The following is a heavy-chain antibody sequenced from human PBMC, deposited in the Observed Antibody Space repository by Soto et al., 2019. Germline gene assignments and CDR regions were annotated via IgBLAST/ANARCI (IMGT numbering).Heavy chain of an antibody. CDR3: AREPGSSVWPFDP. Sequence: SETLSLTCTVSGGSISSGNYYWSWVRQHPGKGLEYIGYIYHTGSTYYNPSLKSRVMISVDTSQNEFSLNLNSVTAADTAVYYCAREPGSSVWPFDPWGQGTLVTVSS. D-gene: IGHD6-19*01. CDR1: GGSISSGNYY. V-gene: IGHV4-31*03. J-gene: IGHJ5*02. CDR2: IYHTGST.